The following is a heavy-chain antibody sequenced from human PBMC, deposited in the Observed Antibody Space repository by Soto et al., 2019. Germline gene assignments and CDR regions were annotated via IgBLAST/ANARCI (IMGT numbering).Heavy chain of an antibody. CDR2: IWYDGSNK. CDR1: GFTFSSYG. V-gene: IGHV3-33*01. Sequence: QVQLVESGGGVVQPGRSLRLSCAASGFTFSSYGMHWVRQAPGKGLEWVAVIWYDGSNKYYADSVKGRFTISRDNSKNTLYLQMNSLRAEDTAVYYCARQWGYDFWSASAVDTYGMDVWGQGTTVTVSS. D-gene: IGHD3-3*01. CDR3: ARQWGYDFWSASAVDTYGMDV. J-gene: IGHJ6*02.